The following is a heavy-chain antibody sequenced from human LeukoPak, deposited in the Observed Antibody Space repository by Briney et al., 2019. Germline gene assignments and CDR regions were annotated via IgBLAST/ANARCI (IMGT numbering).Heavy chain of an antibody. J-gene: IGHJ4*02. D-gene: IGHD3-10*01. CDR1: GYTFTGYY. V-gene: IGHV1-2*04. CDR2: INPNSGGT. Sequence: GSVKVSCKASGYTFTGYYMHWVRRAPGQGLEWMGWINPNSGGTNYAQKFQGWVTMTRDTSISTAYMELSRLRSDDTAVYYCARGAYYYGSGSPKGMDYWGQGTLVTVSS. CDR3: ARGAYYYGSGSPKGMDY.